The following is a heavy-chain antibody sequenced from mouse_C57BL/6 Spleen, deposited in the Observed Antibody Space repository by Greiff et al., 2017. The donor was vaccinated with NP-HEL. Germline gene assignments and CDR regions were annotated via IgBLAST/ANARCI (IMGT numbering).Heavy chain of an antibody. CDR1: GYTFTDYY. D-gene: IGHD1-1*01. CDR2: IFPGSGST. J-gene: IGHJ2*01. Sequence: QVQLQQSGPELVKPGASVKISCKASGYTFTDYYINWVKQRPGQGLEWIGWIFPGSGSTYYNEKFKGKATLTVDKSSSTAYMLLSSLTSEDSAVYDGARRTTVVARNYFDYWGQGTTLTVSS. V-gene: IGHV1-75*01. CDR3: ARRTTVVARNYFDY.